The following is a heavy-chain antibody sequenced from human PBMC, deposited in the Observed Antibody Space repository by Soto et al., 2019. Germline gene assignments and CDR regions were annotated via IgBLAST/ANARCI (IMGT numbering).Heavy chain of an antibody. J-gene: IGHJ6*02. Sequence: QVQLVESGGGVVQPGRSLTLSCAASGFTFSNYGMHWVRQAPGKGLEWVAVILNDGSNRYHADSVKDRFTISRDDSKNTPYLQMNSLRAEDTAVYYCARDDEYSGNGMDVWGQGTTVTVS. CDR1: GFTFSNYG. CDR3: ARDDEYSGNGMDV. D-gene: IGHD3-10*01. CDR2: ILNDGSNR. V-gene: IGHV3-33*01.